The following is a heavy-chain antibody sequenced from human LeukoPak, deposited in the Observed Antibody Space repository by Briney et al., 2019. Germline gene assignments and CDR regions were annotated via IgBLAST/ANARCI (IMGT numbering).Heavy chain of an antibody. CDR2: IRYDGSNK. V-gene: IGHV3-30*02. J-gene: IGHJ4*02. CDR3: AREGVAGDYFDY. Sequence: EPGGSLRLSCAASGFTFSSYGMHWVRQAPGKGLEWVAFIRYDGSNKYYADSVKGRFTISRDNSKNTLYLQMNSLRAEDTAVYYCAREGVAGDYFDYWGQGTLVTVSS. D-gene: IGHD6-19*01. CDR1: GFTFSSYG.